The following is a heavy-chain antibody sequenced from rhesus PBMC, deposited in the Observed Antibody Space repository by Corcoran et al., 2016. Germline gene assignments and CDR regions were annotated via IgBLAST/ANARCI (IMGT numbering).Heavy chain of an antibody. CDR3: AVYSGGDYYGLDS. Sequence: QVQLQESGPGLVKPSETLSLTCTVPGGSISGYYWSWICRPPGKGLEWIGNIEGNSAGPNYNPSLKSRVTISKDTSKNQFSLKLSSVTTADTAVYYGAVYSGGDYYGLDSWGQGVVVTVSS. V-gene: IGHV4-81*01. CDR2: IEGNSAGP. J-gene: IGHJ6*01. D-gene: IGHD5-24*01. CDR1: GGSISGYY.